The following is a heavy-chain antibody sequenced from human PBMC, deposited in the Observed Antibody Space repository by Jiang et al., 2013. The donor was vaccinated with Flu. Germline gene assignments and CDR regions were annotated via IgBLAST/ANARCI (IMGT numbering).Heavy chain of an antibody. CDR3: ARDRLERPLVFDY. J-gene: IGHJ4*02. CDR2: IIPILGIA. V-gene: IGHV1-69*10. Sequence: QLVESGAEVKKPGSSVKVSCKASGGTFSSYAISWVRQAPGQGLEWMGGIIPILGIANYAQKFQGRVTITADKSTSTAYMELSSLRSEDTAVYYCARDRLERPLVFDYWGQGTLVTVSS. D-gene: IGHD1-1*01. CDR1: GGTFSSYA.